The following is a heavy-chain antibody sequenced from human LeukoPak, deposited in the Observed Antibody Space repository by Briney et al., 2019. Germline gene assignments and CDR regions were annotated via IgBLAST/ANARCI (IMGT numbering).Heavy chain of an antibody. J-gene: IGHJ4*02. CDR1: GYTFTGYY. CDR2: INPNSGDT. CDR3: ARVRYRLAETYIDY. V-gene: IGHV1-2*02. Sequence: ASVKVSCKASGYTFTGYYLHWVRQAPGQGLEWMGWINPNSGDTNYAQKFQGRVTMTRDTSISTAYMELSRLRSDDTAVYYCARVRYRLAETYIDYWGQGTLVTVSS. D-gene: IGHD3-16*01.